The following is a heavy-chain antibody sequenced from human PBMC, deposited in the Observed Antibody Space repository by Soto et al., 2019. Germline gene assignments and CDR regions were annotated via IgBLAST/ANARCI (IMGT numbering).Heavy chain of an antibody. Sequence: ASVKVSCKASAYSFTTYQIHLVRQAPGQGLEWMGLINPDAGATNYAQRFQGRLRLTRDTSTSTVYMELRSLRFDDTAVYYCARGDIVLVPASEGNWFDPWGQGTLVTVSS. CDR3: ARGDIVLVPASEGNWFDP. CDR1: AYSFTTYQ. V-gene: IGHV1-46*01. J-gene: IGHJ5*02. D-gene: IGHD2-2*01. CDR2: INPDAGAT.